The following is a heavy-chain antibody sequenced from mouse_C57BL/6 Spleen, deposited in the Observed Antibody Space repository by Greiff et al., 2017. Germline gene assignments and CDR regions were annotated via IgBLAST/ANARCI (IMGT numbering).Heavy chain of an antibody. Sequence: VQGVESGAELVKPGASVKLSCKASGYTFTEYTIHWVKQRSGQGLEWIGWFYPGSGSIKYNEKFKDKATLTADKSSSTVYMELSRLTSEDSAVYFCARHEETAGTGYYFDYWGQGTTLTVSS. CDR1: GYTFTEYT. V-gene: IGHV1-62-2*01. J-gene: IGHJ2*01. CDR3: ARHEETAGTGYYFDY. CDR2: FYPGSGSI. D-gene: IGHD4-1*01.